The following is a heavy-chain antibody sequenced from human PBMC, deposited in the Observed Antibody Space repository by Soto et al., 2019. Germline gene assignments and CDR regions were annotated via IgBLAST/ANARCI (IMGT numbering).Heavy chain of an antibody. Sequence: GGSLRLSCAASGFTFSSSWMHWVRQAPGKGLVWVSRVSGDGSSTNYADSVKGRFTISRDNAKNSLYLQMNSLRAEDTAVYYCARDCSSTSCYLDWGQGTLVTVSS. D-gene: IGHD2-2*01. V-gene: IGHV3-74*01. CDR2: VSGDGSST. J-gene: IGHJ4*02. CDR1: GFTFSSSW. CDR3: ARDCSSTSCYLD.